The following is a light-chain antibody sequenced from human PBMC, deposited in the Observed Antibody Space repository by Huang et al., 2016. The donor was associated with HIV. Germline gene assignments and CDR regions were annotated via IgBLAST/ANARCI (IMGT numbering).Light chain of an antibody. J-gene: IGKJ1*01. V-gene: IGKV3-11*01. Sequence: EIVLTQSPATLSLSPGKRATLSCRASPRVYSYLALYQHKSGQAPRLLIYDASNRATGIPARFSGSGSGTDFSLTISSLEPEDFAVYYCQQRLTWPSTFGQGTKVEIK. CDR1: PRVYSY. CDR3: QQRLTWPST. CDR2: DAS.